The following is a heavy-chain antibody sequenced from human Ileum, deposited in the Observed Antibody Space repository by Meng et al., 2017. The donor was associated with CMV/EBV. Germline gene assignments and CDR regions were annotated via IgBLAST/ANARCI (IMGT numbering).Heavy chain of an antibody. Sequence: ASVKVSCKASGYTFTSYGISWVRQAPGQGLEWMGWISAYNGNTNYAQKLQGRITMTTDTSTSTAYVELRSLRSDDTAVYYWARTTGRQGYCNSTGCYTRGGDYYYGMDVWGQGTPVTVSS. J-gene: IGHJ6*02. CDR3: ARTTGRQGYCNSTGCYTRGGDYYYGMDV. V-gene: IGHV1-18*01. D-gene: IGHD2-2*01. CDR1: GYTFTSYG. CDR2: ISAYNGNT.